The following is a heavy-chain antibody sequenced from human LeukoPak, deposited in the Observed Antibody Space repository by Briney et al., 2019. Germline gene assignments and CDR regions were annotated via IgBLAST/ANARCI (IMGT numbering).Heavy chain of an antibody. CDR3: ARDIRGGYCTNGVCYRGYYYYGMDV. J-gene: IGHJ6*02. CDR1: GGSICSYY. V-gene: IGHV4-59*01. CDR2: IYHSGST. Sequence: SETLSRTSTVPGGSICSYYWSWIRQPPGKGLEWIGYIYHSGSTNYNTSLKSRATTSVDTSKDQFSLKLSSVTAADTAVDYCARDIRGGYCTNGVCYRGYYYYGMDVWGQGTTVTVSS. D-gene: IGHD2-8*01.